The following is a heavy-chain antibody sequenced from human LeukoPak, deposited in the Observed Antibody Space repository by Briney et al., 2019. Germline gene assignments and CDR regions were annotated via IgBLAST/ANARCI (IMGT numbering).Heavy chain of an antibody. CDR1: GYTFTSYA. J-gene: IGHJ4*02. CDR3: ARDSHYGNFDY. D-gene: IGHD3-10*01. V-gene: IGHV1-3*01. Sequence: ASVKVSCKASGYTFTSYAMHWVRQAPGQRLEWMGWINAGNGNTKYSQKFQGRVTITRDTSASTAYMEPSSLRSEDTAVYYCARDSHYGNFDYWGQGTLVTVSS. CDR2: INAGNGNT.